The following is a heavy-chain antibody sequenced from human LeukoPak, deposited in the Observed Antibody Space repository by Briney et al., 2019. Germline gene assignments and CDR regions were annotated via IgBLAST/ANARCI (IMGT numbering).Heavy chain of an antibody. CDR1: GGSISGYY. V-gene: IGHV4-59*01. CDR2: ISYSGST. CDR3: ARDLGSRDSQRGWFDP. D-gene: IGHD2-15*01. J-gene: IGHJ5*02. Sequence: SETLSLTCTVSGGSISGYYWSWIRQPPGKGLEWVGYISYSGSTNYNPSLKSRVTISVDTSENQFSLKLSSVTAADTAVYYCARDLGSRDSQRGWFDPWGQGTLVTVSS.